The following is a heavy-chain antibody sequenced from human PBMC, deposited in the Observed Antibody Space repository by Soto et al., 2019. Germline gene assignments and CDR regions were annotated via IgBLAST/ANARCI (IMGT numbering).Heavy chain of an antibody. V-gene: IGHV1-3*01. CDR3: ARDVRRDSTGYFGH. D-gene: IGHD3-22*01. J-gene: IGHJ4*02. CDR1: GYIFTNYA. Sequence: QVQFVQSGAEVKKPGASVKISCKASGYIFTNYAMHWVRQAPGQRLEWMGWIDPQNGNTKYSQKLQGRVAITRDTSATTVYMEVNSLRSEDTAVYYCARDVRRDSTGYFGHWGQGTLVTVSS. CDR2: IDPQNGNT.